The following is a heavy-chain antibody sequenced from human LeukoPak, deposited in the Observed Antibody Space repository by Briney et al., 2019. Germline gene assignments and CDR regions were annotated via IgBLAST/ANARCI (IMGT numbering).Heavy chain of an antibody. CDR2: IYSSGST. CDR3: AKFVPTGGFHY. CDR1: GGSFSPSI. D-gene: IGHD2-15*01. Sequence: SETLSLTCTVSGGSFSPSIWTWIRQPPGKGLECIGYIYSSGSTHYNPSLKSRVTMSVDSSKNQFSLNLRSVTAADTAVYYCAKFVPTGGFHYWGQGTLVTVSS. V-gene: IGHV4-59*01. J-gene: IGHJ4*02.